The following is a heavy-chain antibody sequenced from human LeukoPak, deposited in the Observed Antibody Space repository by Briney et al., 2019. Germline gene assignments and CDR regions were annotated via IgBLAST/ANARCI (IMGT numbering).Heavy chain of an antibody. CDR3: ARAGGGWSFDY. D-gene: IGHD6-19*01. V-gene: IGHV4-39*07. CDR2: LFFGGST. CDR1: GGSISSSSYY. J-gene: IGHJ4*02. Sequence: SETLSLTCTVSGGSISSSSYYWGWIRQPPGKGLEWIGYLFFGGSTNYNPSLKSRVTISSDTSKNQLSLKLTSVTAADTAVYYCARAGGGWSFDYLGQGTLVTVSS.